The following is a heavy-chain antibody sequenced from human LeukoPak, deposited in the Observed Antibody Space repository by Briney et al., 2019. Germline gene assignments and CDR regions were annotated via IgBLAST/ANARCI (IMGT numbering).Heavy chain of an antibody. V-gene: IGHV3-30*02. J-gene: IGHJ4*02. Sequence: GGSLRLSCVASGFSFTTHAMHWVRQAPGKGLEWVAFIRNDGSNKYYADSVKGRFTISRDNSKNTLYLQMNSLGAEDTAVYYCAKRDDYSMYGLDYWGQGALVTVSS. CDR2: IRNDGSNK. CDR1: GFSFTTHA. CDR3: AKRDDYSMYGLDY. D-gene: IGHD4-11*01.